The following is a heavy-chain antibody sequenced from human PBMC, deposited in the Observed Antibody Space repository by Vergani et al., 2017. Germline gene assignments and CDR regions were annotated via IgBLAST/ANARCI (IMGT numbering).Heavy chain of an antibody. D-gene: IGHD6-13*01. CDR3: ARGERAAAGTGNWFDP. CDR1: GGSISSGGYY. CDR2: IYYRGST. V-gene: IGHV4-31*03. J-gene: IGHJ5*02. Sequence: QVQLQESGPGLVKPSQTLSLTRTVSGGSISSGGYYWSWIRQHPGKGLEWIGYIYYRGSTDYNPALKSRGTISVETSKNQFALKLSTVKAADTAVYYCARGERAAAGTGNWFDPWGQGTLVTVSS.